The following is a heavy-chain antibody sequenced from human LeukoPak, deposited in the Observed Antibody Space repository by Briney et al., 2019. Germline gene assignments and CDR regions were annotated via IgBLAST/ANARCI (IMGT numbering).Heavy chain of an antibody. J-gene: IGHJ3*02. CDR3: AKAGDDYYYDSSGYEEAFDI. V-gene: IGHV3-30*02. CDR1: GFTFSSYG. CDR2: IRYDGSNK. D-gene: IGHD3-22*01. Sequence: GGSLRLSCAASGFTFSSYGMHWVRQAPGKGLEWVAFIRYDGSNKYCADSVKGRFTISRDNSKNTLYLQMNSLRAEDTAVYYCAKAGDDYYYDSSGYEEAFDIWGQGTMVTVSS.